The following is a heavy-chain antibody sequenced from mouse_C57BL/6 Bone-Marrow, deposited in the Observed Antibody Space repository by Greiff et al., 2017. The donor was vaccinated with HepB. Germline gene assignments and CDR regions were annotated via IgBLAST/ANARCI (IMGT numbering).Heavy chain of an antibody. D-gene: IGHD1-1*01. CDR1: GFSFNTYA. J-gene: IGHJ1*03. V-gene: IGHV10-1*01. Sequence: EVKLMESGGGLVQPKGSLKLSCAASGFSFNTYAMNWVRQAPGKGLEWVARIRSKSNNYATYYADSVKDRFTISRDDSESMLYLQMNNLKTEDTAMYYCVRHGVYYWYFDVWGTGTTVTVSS. CDR2: IRSKSNNYAT. CDR3: VRHGVYYWYFDV.